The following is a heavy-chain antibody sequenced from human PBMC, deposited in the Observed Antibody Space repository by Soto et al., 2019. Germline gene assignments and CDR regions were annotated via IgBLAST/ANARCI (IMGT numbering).Heavy chain of an antibody. V-gene: IGHV5-51*07. CDR1: GYSFTSYW. J-gene: IGHJ6*03. Sequence: GESLKISCKGSGYSFTSYWIGWVHQMPGKGLEWMGIIYPGDSDTRYSPSFQGQVIISADKSISTAYLQWSSLKASDTAMYYCARHGATGGSYYYYYMDVWGKGTTVTVSS. D-gene: IGHD1-26*01. CDR2: IYPGDSDT. CDR3: ARHGATGGSYYYYYMDV.